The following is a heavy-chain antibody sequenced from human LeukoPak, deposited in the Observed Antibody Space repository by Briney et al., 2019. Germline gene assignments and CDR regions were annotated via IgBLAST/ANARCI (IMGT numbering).Heavy chain of an antibody. CDR1: GGSITSGGYY. D-gene: IGHD3-9*01. Sequence: SETLSLTCTVSGGSITSGGYYWSWFRQPPGKGLEWIGYTFYRGTTYYNPSLKSRVTISLDRSKNQFSLNMTSVTAADTAMYYGARGKGYDSPSGAFDIWGHGAMVTVSS. CDR3: ARGKGYDSPSGAFDI. J-gene: IGHJ3*02. V-gene: IGHV4-30-2*01. CDR2: TFYRGTT.